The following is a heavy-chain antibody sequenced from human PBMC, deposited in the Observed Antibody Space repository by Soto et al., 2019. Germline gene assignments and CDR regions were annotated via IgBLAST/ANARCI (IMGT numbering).Heavy chain of an antibody. CDR3: ARARITMIVVVTFDAFDI. J-gene: IGHJ3*02. V-gene: IGHV3-48*02. Sequence: GGSLRLSCAASGFTFSSYSMNWVRQAPGKGLEWVSYISSSSSTIYYADSVKGRFTISRDNAKNSLYLQMNSLRDEDTAVYYCARARITMIVVVTFDAFDIWGQGTMVTVSS. D-gene: IGHD3-22*01. CDR2: ISSSSSTI. CDR1: GFTFSSYS.